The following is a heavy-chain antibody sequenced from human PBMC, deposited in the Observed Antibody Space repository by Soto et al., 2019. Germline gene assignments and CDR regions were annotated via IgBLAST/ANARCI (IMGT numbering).Heavy chain of an antibody. D-gene: IGHD2-15*01. V-gene: IGHV3-21*01. J-gene: IGHJ3*02. CDR2: ISSSSSYI. Sequence: GGSLRLSCAASGFTFSSYSMNWVRQAPGKGLEWVSSISSSSSYIYYADSVKGRFTISRDNAKNSLYLQMNSLRAEDTAVYYCARDGAATHDAFDIWGQGTMVTVS. CDR3: ARDGAATHDAFDI. CDR1: GFTFSSYS.